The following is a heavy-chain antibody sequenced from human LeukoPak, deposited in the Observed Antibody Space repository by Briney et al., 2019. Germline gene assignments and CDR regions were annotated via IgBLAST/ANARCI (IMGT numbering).Heavy chain of an antibody. Sequence: GGSLRLSCAASGFTFSNYWMSWVRQAPGKGLEWVASINQDGSEKYYVDSVKGRFTISRDNSKNTLYLQMNSLRAEDTAVYYCARDSGSYYDYYYYGMDVWGQGTTVTVSS. D-gene: IGHD1-26*01. CDR2: INQDGSEK. CDR1: GFTFSNYW. J-gene: IGHJ6*02. CDR3: ARDSGSYYDYYYYGMDV. V-gene: IGHV3-7*03.